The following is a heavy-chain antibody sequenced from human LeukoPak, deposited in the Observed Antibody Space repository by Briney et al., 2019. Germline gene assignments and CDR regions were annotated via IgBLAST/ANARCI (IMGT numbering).Heavy chain of an antibody. CDR1: GGSISSYY. CDR3: ARGGGGYYYDSSGYPPLDY. CDR2: IYYSGST. D-gene: IGHD3-22*01. J-gene: IGHJ4*02. V-gene: IGHV4-59*01. Sequence: PSETLSLTCTVSGGSISSYYWSWIRQPPGKGLEWIGHIYYSGSTNYNPSLKSRVTISVDTSKNQFSLKLSSVTAADTAVYYCARGGGGYYYDSSGYPPLDYWGQGTLVTVSS.